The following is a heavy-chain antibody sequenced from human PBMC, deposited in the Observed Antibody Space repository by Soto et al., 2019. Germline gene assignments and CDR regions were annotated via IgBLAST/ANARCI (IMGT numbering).Heavy chain of an antibody. J-gene: IGHJ6*02. D-gene: IGHD5-18*01. V-gene: IGHV1-69*01. CDR3: ARSLNSVDTGYYYYGMDV. CDR1: GGTFSSYA. Sequence: VQLVQSGAEVKKPGSSVKVSCKASGGTFSSYAISWVRQAPGQGLEWMGGIIPIFGTANYAQKFQGRVTITADESTSTAYMELSSLRSEDTAVYYCARSLNSVDTGYYYYGMDVWGQGTTVTVSS. CDR2: IIPIFGTA.